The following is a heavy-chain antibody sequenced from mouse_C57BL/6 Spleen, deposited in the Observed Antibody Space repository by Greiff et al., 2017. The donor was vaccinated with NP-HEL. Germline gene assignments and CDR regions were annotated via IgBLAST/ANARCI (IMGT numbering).Heavy chain of an antibody. D-gene: IGHD2-3*01. V-gene: IGHV1-20*01. Sequence: EVQVVESGPELVKPGDSVKISCKASGYSFTGYFMNWVMQSHGKSLEWIGRINPYNGDTFYNQKFKGKATLTVDKSSSTAHMELRSLTSEDSAVYYCARYDDYGGYFDYWGQGTTLTVSS. CDR3: ARYDDYGGYFDY. J-gene: IGHJ2*01. CDR2: INPYNGDT. CDR1: GYSFTGYF.